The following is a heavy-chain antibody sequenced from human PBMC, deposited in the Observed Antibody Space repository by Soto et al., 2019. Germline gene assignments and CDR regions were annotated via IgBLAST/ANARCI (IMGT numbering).Heavy chain of an antibody. CDR2: ISSNSAYI. CDR1: GFTFRSFT. V-gene: IGHV3-21*01. CDR3: TRDASRDSSARGWFDP. J-gene: IGHJ5*02. Sequence: GGYLRLSCAASGFTFRSFTMNWVRQAPGKGLEWVSTISSNSAYIYYTDALRGRFTISRDNAKNSLHLQMNSLRAEDTAVYYCTRDASRDSSARGWFDPWGPGTMVTVYS. D-gene: IGHD6-13*01.